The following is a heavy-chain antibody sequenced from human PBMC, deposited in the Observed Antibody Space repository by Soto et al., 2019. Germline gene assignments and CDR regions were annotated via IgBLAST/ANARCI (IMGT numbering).Heavy chain of an antibody. CDR3: ARGRYGDY. D-gene: IGHD1-1*01. J-gene: IGHJ4*02. CDR1: GYNFTSYG. CDR2: ISAHNGNT. Sequence: QVHLVQSGAEVKKPGASVKVSCKASGYNFTSYGFTWVRQGPGQGLEWMGWISAHNGNTDYAQKLQGRVIVTRDTSTSTAYMELRSLRSDDTAVYYCARGRYGDYWGQGALVTVSS. V-gene: IGHV1-18*01.